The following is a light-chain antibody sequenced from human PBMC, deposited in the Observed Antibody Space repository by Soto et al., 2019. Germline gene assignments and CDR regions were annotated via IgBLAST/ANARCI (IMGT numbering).Light chain of an antibody. Sequence: EIVMTQSPATLPVSPGERAALSCRASQSVRNNFAWYQQKPGQAPRLLIFGASTRASGVPARFSGSGSGTEFTLTISSLRSEDFAVYYCQQYNNWPRTFGQGTKVDIK. V-gene: IGKV3-15*01. CDR1: QSVRNN. CDR3: QQYNNWPRT. J-gene: IGKJ1*01. CDR2: GAS.